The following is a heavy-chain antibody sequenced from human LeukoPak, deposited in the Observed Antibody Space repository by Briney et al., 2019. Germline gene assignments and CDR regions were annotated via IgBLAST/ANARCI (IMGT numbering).Heavy chain of an antibody. CDR3: ARARKGVVVVSGAFDI. CDR1: GYTFTGYY. V-gene: IGHV1-2*04. J-gene: IGHJ3*02. Sequence: ASVKVSCKASGYTFTGYYMHWVRQAPGQGLEWMGWINPNSGGTNYAQKFQGWVTMTRDTSISTAYMELGRLRSDDTAVYYCARARKGVVVVSGAFDIWGQGTMVTVSS. D-gene: IGHD3-22*01. CDR2: INPNSGGT.